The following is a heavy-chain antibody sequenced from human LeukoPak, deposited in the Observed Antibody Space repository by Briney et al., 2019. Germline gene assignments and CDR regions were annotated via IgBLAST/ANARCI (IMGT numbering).Heavy chain of an antibody. D-gene: IGHD3-16*01. J-gene: IGHJ4*02. CDR2: VYYSGST. V-gene: IGHV4-39*07. Sequence: SETLSLTCTVSGGSITSSSYYWGWIRQPPGKGLEWIGSVYYSGSTYYNPSLKSRVTMSVDTSKNQSSLKLSSVTTADTAVYYCAREGGGFDYWGQGTLVTVSS. CDR1: GGSITSSSYY. CDR3: AREGGGFDY.